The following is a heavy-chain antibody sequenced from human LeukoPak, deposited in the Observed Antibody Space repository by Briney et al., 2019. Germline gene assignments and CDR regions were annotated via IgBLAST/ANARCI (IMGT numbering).Heavy chain of an antibody. CDR1: GGSINNYY. D-gene: IGHD5-18*01. J-gene: IGHJ4*02. CDR2: IYSSGST. Sequence: SETLSLTCTVSGGSINNYYWSWIRQPPGKGLEWIGSIYSSGSTNYSPSLKSRVIISVDTSKSQFSLKLSSLTAADTAMYYCARHGANGHSYGAYLDYWGQGTLATVSS. CDR3: ARHGANGHSYGAYLDY. V-gene: IGHV4-59*08.